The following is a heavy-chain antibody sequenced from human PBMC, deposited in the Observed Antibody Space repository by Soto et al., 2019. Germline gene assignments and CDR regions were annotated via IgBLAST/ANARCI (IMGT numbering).Heavy chain of an antibody. CDR1: GGSISSYY. CDR3: ARHGYCSGGSCSGTFDI. CDR2: IYYSGST. V-gene: IGHV4-59*08. D-gene: IGHD2-15*01. Sequence: QVQLQESGPGLVKPSETLSLTCTVSGGSISSYYWSWIRQPPGKGLEWIGYIYYSGSTNYNPSLKSRVTISVATSKHQFSLKLSSVTAADTAGYYCARHGYCSGGSCSGTFDIWGQGTMVTVSS. J-gene: IGHJ3*02.